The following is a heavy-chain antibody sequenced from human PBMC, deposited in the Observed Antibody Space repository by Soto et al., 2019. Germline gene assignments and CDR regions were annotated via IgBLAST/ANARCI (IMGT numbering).Heavy chain of an antibody. D-gene: IGHD4-17*01. CDR3: VSQRTTVLTQAYFDY. V-gene: IGHV4-39*01. J-gene: IGHJ4*02. CDR2: VYYRGRS. Sequence: SETLSLTCIVSGGSVSNSIYYWGWIRQSPGKGLEWIGSVYYRGRSYSKSSVKSRVTISVDTSKNQFSLNFNSVTASDTALYYCVSQRTTVLTQAYFDYWGPGALVTVSS. CDR1: GGSVSNSIYY.